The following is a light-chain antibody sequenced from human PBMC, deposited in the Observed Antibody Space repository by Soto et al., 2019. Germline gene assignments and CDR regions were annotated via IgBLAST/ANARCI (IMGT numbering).Light chain of an antibody. Sequence: AIQLTQSPSSLSASVGDRVTITCRASQGISSALAWYQQKPGKAPKLLIYDASSLESGVPSRFSGSGSGTDFTLTISRLQPEDFATYFRQQFNSYPFTFGPGTKVDIK. CDR2: DAS. CDR3: QQFNSYPFT. V-gene: IGKV1-13*02. CDR1: QGISSA. J-gene: IGKJ3*01.